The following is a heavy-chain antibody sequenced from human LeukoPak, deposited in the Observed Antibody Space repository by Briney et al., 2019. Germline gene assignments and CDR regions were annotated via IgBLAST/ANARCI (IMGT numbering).Heavy chain of an antibody. D-gene: IGHD6-19*01. V-gene: IGHV3-21*01. CDR3: ARLDYSSGWGLDY. CDR1: GFTFSSYS. Sequence: GGSLRLSCAASGFTFSSYSMNWVRQAPGKGLEWVSSISSSSSYIYYADSVKGRFTISRDNAKNSLYLLMNSLRAEDTAVYYCARLDYSSGWGLDYWGQGTLVTVSS. CDR2: ISSSSSYI. J-gene: IGHJ4*02.